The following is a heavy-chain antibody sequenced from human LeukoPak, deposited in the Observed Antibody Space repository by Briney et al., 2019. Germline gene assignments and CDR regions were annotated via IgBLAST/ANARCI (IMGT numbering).Heavy chain of an antibody. CDR2: ISGSGGST. CDR3: ARDPPAVAANTYG. Sequence: GGSLRLSCAASGFTFSSYALSWVRQAAGKGLEWVSAISGSGGSTYYADSVKGRFTISRDSSKNTVFLQMNSLRVEDTAVYYCARDPPAVAANTYGWGQGTQVTVSS. J-gene: IGHJ4*02. CDR1: GFTFSSYA. V-gene: IGHV3-23*01. D-gene: IGHD6-13*01.